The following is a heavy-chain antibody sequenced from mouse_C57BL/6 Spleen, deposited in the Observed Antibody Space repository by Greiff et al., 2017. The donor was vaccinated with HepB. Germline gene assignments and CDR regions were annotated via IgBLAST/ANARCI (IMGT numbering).Heavy chain of an antibody. CDR1: GYTFTDYY. V-gene: IGHV1-26*01. CDR3: ASTASSFDY. J-gene: IGHJ2*01. Sequence: VQLQQSGPELVKPGASVKISCKASGYTFTDYYMNWVKQSHGKSLEWIGDINPNNGGTSYNQKFKGKATLTVDKSSSTAYMELRSLTSEDSAVYYCASTASSFDYWGQGTTLTVSS. CDR2: INPNNGGT. D-gene: IGHD1-2*01.